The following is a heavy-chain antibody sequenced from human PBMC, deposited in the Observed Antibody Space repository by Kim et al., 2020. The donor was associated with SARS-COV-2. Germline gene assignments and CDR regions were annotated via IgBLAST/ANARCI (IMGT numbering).Heavy chain of an antibody. V-gene: IGHV1-3*01. J-gene: IGHJ5*02. Sequence: ASVKVSCKASGYTFTSYAMHWVRQAPGQRLEWMGWINAGNGNTKYSQKFQGRVTITRDTSASTAYMELSSLRSEDTAVYYCARAQEYYYDSSGYLNWFDPWGQGTLVTVSS. CDR2: INAGNGNT. CDR3: ARAQEYYYDSSGYLNWFDP. D-gene: IGHD3-22*01. CDR1: GYTFTSYA.